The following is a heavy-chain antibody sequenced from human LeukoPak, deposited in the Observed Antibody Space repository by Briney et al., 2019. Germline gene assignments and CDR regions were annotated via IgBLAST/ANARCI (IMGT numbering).Heavy chain of an antibody. V-gene: IGHV3-7*05. J-gene: IGHJ2*01. CDR2: IKQDGSEK. CDR1: GFTFSNYW. Sequence: GGSLRLSCAAFGFTFSNYWMSWVRQAPGKGLEWVANIKQDGSEKYYVDSVKGRFTISRDNAKNSLYLQMSSLRAEDTAVYYCARDRTDYWYFDLWGRGTLVNVSS. CDR3: ARDRTDYWYFDL.